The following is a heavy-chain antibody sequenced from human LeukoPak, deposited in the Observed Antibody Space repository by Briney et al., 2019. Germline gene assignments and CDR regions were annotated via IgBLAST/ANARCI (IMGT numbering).Heavy chain of an antibody. J-gene: IGHJ4*02. Sequence: ASVKVSCKASGYTFTSYGISWVRLAPGQGLEWMGWISAYNGNTNYAQKLQGRVTMTTDTSTSTAYMELRSLRSDDTAVYYCARSSSVTIPGYYFDYWGQGTLVTVSS. CDR2: ISAYNGNT. V-gene: IGHV1-18*01. CDR3: ARSSSVTIPGYYFDY. D-gene: IGHD2-21*01. CDR1: GYTFTSYG.